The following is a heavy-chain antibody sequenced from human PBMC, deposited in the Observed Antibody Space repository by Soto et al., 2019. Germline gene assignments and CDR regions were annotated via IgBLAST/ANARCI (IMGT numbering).Heavy chain of an antibody. Sequence: QVQLVQSGAEVKKPGASVKVSCKASGYTFTSYYMHWVRQAPGQRLEWMGIINPSGGSTSYPQKCQDRVTVTRDTSTSTVYMELSSLRSEDTAVYYCARASSGWSPNDYWGQGTLVTVSS. V-gene: IGHV1-46*01. CDR2: INPSGGST. J-gene: IGHJ4*02. D-gene: IGHD6-19*01. CDR1: GYTFTSYY. CDR3: ARASSGWSPNDY.